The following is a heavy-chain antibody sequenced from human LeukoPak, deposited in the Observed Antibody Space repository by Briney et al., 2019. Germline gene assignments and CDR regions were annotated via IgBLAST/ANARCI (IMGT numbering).Heavy chain of an antibody. CDR1: GFTFSSYS. V-gene: IGHV3-21*01. D-gene: IGHD2-2*01. CDR2: ISSSSIYI. Sequence: GGSLRLSCAASGFTFSSYSLNWVRQAPGKGLEWVSSISSSSIYIYYGDSVKGRFTISRDNAKNSLYLQMNSLRAEDTAVYYCARTVAPAAAYYYYMDVWGKGTTVTVSS. CDR3: ARTVAPAAAYYYYMDV. J-gene: IGHJ6*03.